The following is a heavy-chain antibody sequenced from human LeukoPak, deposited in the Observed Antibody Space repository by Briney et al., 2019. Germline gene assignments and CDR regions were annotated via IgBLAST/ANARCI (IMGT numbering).Heavy chain of an antibody. J-gene: IGHJ4*02. Sequence: GGSLRLSCAASGFTVSSNYMSWVRQAPGKGLEWVSVIYSGGSTYYADSVKGRFTISRDNSKNTLYLQMNSLRAEDTAVYYCARVIRTTTGPLFDYWGQGTLVTVSS. D-gene: IGHD1-1*01. CDR3: ARVIRTTTGPLFDY. V-gene: IGHV3-53*01. CDR2: IYSGGST. CDR1: GFTVSSNY.